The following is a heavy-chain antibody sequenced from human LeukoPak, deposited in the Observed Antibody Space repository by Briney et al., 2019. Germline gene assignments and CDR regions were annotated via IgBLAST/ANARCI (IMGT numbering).Heavy chain of an antibody. CDR1: GYTFTSYY. Sequence: ASVKVSCKASGYTFTSYYMHWVRQAPGQGLEWMGGIIPIFGTANYAQKFQGRVTITADESTSTAYMELSSLRSEDTAVYYCASPVGYSSSWHDDAFDIWGQGTMVTVSS. D-gene: IGHD6-13*01. V-gene: IGHV1-69*13. CDR3: ASPVGYSSSWHDDAFDI. CDR2: IIPIFGTA. J-gene: IGHJ3*02.